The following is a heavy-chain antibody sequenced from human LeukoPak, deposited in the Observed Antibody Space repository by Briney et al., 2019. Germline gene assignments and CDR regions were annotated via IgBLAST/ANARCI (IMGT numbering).Heavy chain of an antibody. CDR3: AREAAGQWFDP. D-gene: IGHD6-25*01. V-gene: IGHV4-4*02. CDR2: IYHSGST. CDR1: GDSISSSNW. Sequence: SETLSLTCAVSGDSISSSNWWSWVRQPPGKGLEWIGEIYHSGSTNYNPSLKSRVTMSLDKSKNQFSLNLTPVTAADTAVYYCAREAAGQWFDPWGQGTLVTASS. J-gene: IGHJ5*02.